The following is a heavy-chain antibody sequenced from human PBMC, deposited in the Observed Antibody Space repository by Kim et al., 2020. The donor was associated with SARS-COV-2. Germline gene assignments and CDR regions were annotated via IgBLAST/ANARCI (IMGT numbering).Heavy chain of an antibody. D-gene: IGHD3-10*01. CDR3: AKDISPEWFGLAWFDP. CDR1: GFTFDDYA. Sequence: GGSLRLSCAASGFTFDDYAMHWVRQAPGKGLEWVSGISWNSGSIGYADSVKGRFTISRDNAKNSLYLQMNSLRAEDTALYYCAKDISPEWFGLAWFDPWGQGTLVTVSS. V-gene: IGHV3-9*01. J-gene: IGHJ5*02. CDR2: ISWNSGSI.